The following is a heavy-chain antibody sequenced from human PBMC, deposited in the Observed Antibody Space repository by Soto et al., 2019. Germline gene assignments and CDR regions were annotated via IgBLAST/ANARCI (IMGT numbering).Heavy chain of an antibody. CDR3: AKGRDCISTSCYLDY. Sequence: EVQLVESGGGLVQPGRSLRLSCAASGFTFDDYAMHWVRQAPGKGLEWVSGMSWNSGSIGYADSVKGRFTISRDNAKNSLYLQMNSLRAEDTALYYCAKGRDCISTSCYLDYWGQGTLVTVSS. D-gene: IGHD2-2*01. J-gene: IGHJ4*02. CDR1: GFTFDDYA. CDR2: MSWNSGSI. V-gene: IGHV3-9*01.